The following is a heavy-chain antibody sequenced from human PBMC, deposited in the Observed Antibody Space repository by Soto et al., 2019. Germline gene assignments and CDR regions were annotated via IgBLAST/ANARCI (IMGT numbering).Heavy chain of an antibody. Sequence: EVQLVESGGGLVQPGGSLRLSCAASGFTFNSYWMHWVRQAPGKGLVWVSRLNSDGSSKYYGDSMKGRFTISRDNAENTVYLQMNSLRDEDTGVYFCARGLKNYYAMDVWGQGTTVTVSS. V-gene: IGHV3-74*01. J-gene: IGHJ6*02. CDR2: LNSDGSSK. D-gene: IGHD3-16*01. CDR1: GFTFNSYW. CDR3: ARGLKNYYAMDV.